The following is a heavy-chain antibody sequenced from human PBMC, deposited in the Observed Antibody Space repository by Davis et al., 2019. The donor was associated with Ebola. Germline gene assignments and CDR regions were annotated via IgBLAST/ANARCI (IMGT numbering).Heavy chain of an antibody. D-gene: IGHD6-19*01. Sequence: PGGSLRLSSVASGFTLRHYWMTWVRQAPGKGLEWVAHIRQDGSAKYSVDSVKGQFTMSRDNAKNSLYLQMNSLRAEDTAVYYCARDSGWYRFDYWGQGTLVTVSS. CDR2: IRQDGSAK. CDR1: GFTLRHYW. CDR3: ARDSGWYRFDY. V-gene: IGHV3-7*01. J-gene: IGHJ4*02.